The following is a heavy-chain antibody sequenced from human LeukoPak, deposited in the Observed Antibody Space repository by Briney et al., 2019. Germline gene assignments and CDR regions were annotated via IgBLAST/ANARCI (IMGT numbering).Heavy chain of an antibody. D-gene: IGHD3-10*01. Sequence: SETLSLTCTVSGGSISSYYWSWIRQPPGKGLEWIGYIYYSGSTYYNPSLKSRVTISVDTSKNQFSLKLSSVTAADTAVYYCARVRLGVRGVAFDYWGQGTLVTVSS. J-gene: IGHJ4*02. CDR2: IYYSGST. CDR3: ARVRLGVRGVAFDY. V-gene: IGHV4-59*08. CDR1: GGSISSYY.